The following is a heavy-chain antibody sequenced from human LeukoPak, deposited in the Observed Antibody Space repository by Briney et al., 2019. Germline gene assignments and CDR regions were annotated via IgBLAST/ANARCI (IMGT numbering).Heavy chain of an antibody. CDR2: IYSSGGT. CDR3: ARDFCSGGSCYSYFHY. J-gene: IGHJ4*02. V-gene: IGHV4-61*01. CDR1: GGSVSSGSYY. D-gene: IGHD2-15*01. Sequence: SGTLSLTCTVSGGSVSSGSYYWSWIRQPPGKGLEWIGYIYSSGGTNYNPSLKSRVTISLDTSKNQFSLRLSSVTAADTAVYYCARDFCSGGSCYSYFHYWGQGTLVTVSS.